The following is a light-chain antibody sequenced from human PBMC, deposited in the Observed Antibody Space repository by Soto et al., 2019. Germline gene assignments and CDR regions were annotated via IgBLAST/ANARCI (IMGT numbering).Light chain of an antibody. CDR1: SSDVGGYNY. Sequence: QSALTQPPSASGSPGQSVTISCTGTSSDVGGYNYVSWYQQHPGKAPKLMIYEVSKRPSGVPDRFSGSKSGNTASLTVSGLQAEVEADYYCSSYAGSLYVFGTGTMLTVL. J-gene: IGLJ1*01. CDR2: EVS. CDR3: SSYAGSLYV. V-gene: IGLV2-8*01.